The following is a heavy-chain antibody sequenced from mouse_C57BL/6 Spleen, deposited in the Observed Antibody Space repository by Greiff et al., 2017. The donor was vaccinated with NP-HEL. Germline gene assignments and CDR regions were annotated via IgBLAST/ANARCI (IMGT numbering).Heavy chain of an antibody. CDR3: ARCGNWDEGEEHWYCDV. J-gene: IGHJ1*03. V-gene: IGHV1-80*01. CDR1: GYAFSSYW. CDR2: IYPGDGDT. Sequence: VQLQQSGAELVKPGASVKISCKASGYAFSSYWMNWVKQRPGKGLEWIGQIYPGDGDTNYNGKFKGKATLTADKSSSTAYMQLSSLTSEDSAVYFCARCGNWDEGEEHWYCDVWGTGTTVTVSS. D-gene: IGHD4-1*01.